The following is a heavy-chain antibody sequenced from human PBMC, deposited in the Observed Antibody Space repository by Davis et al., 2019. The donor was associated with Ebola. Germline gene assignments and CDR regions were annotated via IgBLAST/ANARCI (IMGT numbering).Heavy chain of an antibody. CDR1: GGSISSGSYY. D-gene: IGHD6-13*01. Sequence: PSETLSLTCTVSGGSISSGSYYWSWIRQPAGKGLEWIGHIYTSGSTNYNPSLKSRVTISVDTSKNQFSLKLSPVTAADTAVYYCASSSWYGGSYYYYMDVWGKGTTVTVSS. J-gene: IGHJ6*03. CDR3: ASSSWYGGSYYYYMDV. V-gene: IGHV4-61*09. CDR2: IYTSGST.